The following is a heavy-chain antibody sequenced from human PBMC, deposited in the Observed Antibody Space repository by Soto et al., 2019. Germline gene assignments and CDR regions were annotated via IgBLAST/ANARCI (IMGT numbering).Heavy chain of an antibody. V-gene: IGHV1-69*13. CDR3: ARDRFDGYCSGGSCYSEGYYGMDV. CDR2: IIPIFGTA. Sequence: ASVKVSCKAPGGTFSSYAISWVRQAPGQGLEWMGGIIPIFGTANYAQKFQGRVTITADESTSTAYMELSSLRSEDTAVYYCARDRFDGYCSGGSCYSEGYYGMDVWGQGTTVTVSS. CDR1: GGTFSSYA. J-gene: IGHJ6*02. D-gene: IGHD2-15*01.